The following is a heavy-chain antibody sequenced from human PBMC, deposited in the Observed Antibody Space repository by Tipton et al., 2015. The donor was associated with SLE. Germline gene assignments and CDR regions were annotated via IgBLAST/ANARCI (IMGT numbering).Heavy chain of an antibody. CDR3: ARVERAARGFDY. Sequence: TLSLTCTVSGGSIRGYYWSWIRQPPGNGLEWIGYIYYSGSTNYNPPLKSRVTISVDTSKNQFSLKLSSVTAADTAVYYCARVERAARGFDYWGQGTLVTVSS. D-gene: IGHD6-13*01. J-gene: IGHJ4*02. V-gene: IGHV4-59*01. CDR1: GGSIRGYY. CDR2: IYYSGST.